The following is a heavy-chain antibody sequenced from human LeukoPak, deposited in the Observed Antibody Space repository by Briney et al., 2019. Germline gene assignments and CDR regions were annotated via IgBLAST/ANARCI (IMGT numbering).Heavy chain of an antibody. D-gene: IGHD6-13*01. CDR2: MKCDGSEK. J-gene: IGHJ4*02. Sequence: PGGSLRLSCAASGFTFSSYWMSWVRQAPGKGLEWVANMKCDGSEKYYVDSVKGRFTISRDNAKNSLYLQMKSLRAEDTAVYYCARDIEAAGLFLDYWGQGTLVTVS. CDR3: ARDIEAAGLFLDY. CDR1: GFTFSSYW. V-gene: IGHV3-7*01.